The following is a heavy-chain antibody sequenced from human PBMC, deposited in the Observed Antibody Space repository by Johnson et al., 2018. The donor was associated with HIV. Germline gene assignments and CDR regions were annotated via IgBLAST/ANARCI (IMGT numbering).Heavy chain of an antibody. CDR2: VKSKTDDGTT. CDR3: ARRCSSTSCRGTLFAFDI. D-gene: IGHD2-2*01. V-gene: IGHV3-15*01. Sequence: EVQLVESGGGLVKPGGSLRLSCAASGFTFNNAWMSWVRQAPGKGLEWVGRVKSKTDDGTTDYAAPVKGRFTISRDNAKNSVYLQMNSLRAEDTAVYYCARRCSSTSCRGTLFAFDIWGQGTMVTVSS. J-gene: IGHJ3*02. CDR1: GFTFNNAW.